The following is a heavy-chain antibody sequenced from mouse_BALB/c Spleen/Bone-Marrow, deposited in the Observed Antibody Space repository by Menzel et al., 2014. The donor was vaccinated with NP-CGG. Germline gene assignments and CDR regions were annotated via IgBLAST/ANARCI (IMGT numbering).Heavy chain of an antibody. CDR3: ARDYYSSSYFDF. J-gene: IGHJ2*01. D-gene: IGHD1-1*01. CDR2: ITYSGST. Sequence: EVQLVESGPGLVKPSQSLSLTCTVTGSSTTSDYAWNWIRQFPGTKLEWMGYITYSGSTSYNPSLKSRISITRDTSKNQFFLHLNSVTAEDTATYFCARDYYSSSYFDFWGQGTTLTVSS. CDR1: GSSTTSDYA. V-gene: IGHV3-2*02.